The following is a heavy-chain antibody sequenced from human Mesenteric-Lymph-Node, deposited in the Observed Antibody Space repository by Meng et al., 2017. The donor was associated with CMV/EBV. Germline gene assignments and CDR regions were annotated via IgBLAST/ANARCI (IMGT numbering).Heavy chain of an antibody. CDR2: SNHSGST. D-gene: IGHD5-12*01. CDR1: GGSLSGYY. V-gene: IGHV4-34*01. CDR3: ARGGYSGYAR. Sequence: PTCAVYGGSLSGYYWSRIRQPPGKGLEWIGESNHSGSTNYNPSIKSRVTISVDTSKNQFSLKLSSVTAADTAVYYCARGGYSGYARWGQGTLVTVSS. J-gene: IGHJ4*02.